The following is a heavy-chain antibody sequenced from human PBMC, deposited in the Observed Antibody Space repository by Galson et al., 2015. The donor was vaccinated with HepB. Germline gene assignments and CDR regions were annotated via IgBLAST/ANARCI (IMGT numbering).Heavy chain of an antibody. D-gene: IGHD3-10*01. J-gene: IGHJ1*01. CDR3: ARGPWFGELTGILVLQH. CDR2: INPYNGNT. V-gene: IGHV1-18*04. CDR1: GYTFTSYG. Sequence: SVKVSCKASGYTFTSYGISYVRQAPGQGLEWVGWINPYNGNTNYAQKFQGRVTMTTDTSTSTAYMELRSLRSDETAGYYCARGPWFGELTGILVLQHWGQGTLVTVSS.